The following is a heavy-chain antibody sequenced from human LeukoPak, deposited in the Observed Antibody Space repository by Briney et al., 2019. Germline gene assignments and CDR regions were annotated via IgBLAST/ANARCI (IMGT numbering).Heavy chain of an antibody. D-gene: IGHD1-26*01. CDR3: AKAGPYSGSYHGDAFDI. CDR2: ISVSGAST. V-gene: IGHV3-23*01. Sequence: PGGSLILSCAASGFTFSTYAMSWVRQAPGKGLEWVSGISVSGASTYYADSVKGRFTISRDNSKNTMYLQMNSLRAEDTAVYYCAKAGPYSGSYHGDAFDIWGQGTMVTVSS. J-gene: IGHJ3*02. CDR1: GFTFSTYA.